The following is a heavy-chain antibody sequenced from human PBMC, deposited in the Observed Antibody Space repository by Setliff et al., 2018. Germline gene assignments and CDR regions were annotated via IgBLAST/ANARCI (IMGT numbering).Heavy chain of an antibody. CDR3: SRLVRYCTTTTCQSVPGAEV. J-gene: IGHJ4*02. CDR2: IGAYTGNT. D-gene: IGHD2-8*01. V-gene: IGHV1-18*01. Sequence: ASVKVSCKASGYTLINYGISWVRQAPGQGLEWMGRIGAYTGNTNYAQKFQGRVTMTTDTSTSTAYMELRSLRSDDTAVYYCSRLVRYCTTTTCQSVPGAEVWGQGTLVTVSS. CDR1: GYTLINYG.